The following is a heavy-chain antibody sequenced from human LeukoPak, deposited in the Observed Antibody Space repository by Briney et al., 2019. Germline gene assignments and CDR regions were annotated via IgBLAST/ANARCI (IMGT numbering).Heavy chain of an antibody. CDR3: ARATPATRWFGD. CDR1: GGSFSGYY. CDR2: INHSGST. J-gene: IGHJ4*02. Sequence: SETLSLTCAVYGGSFSGYYWSWIRQPPGKGLEWIGEINHSGSTNYNPSLKSRVTISVDTSKNQFSLKLSPVTAADTAVYYCARATPATRWFGDWGQGTLVTVSS. V-gene: IGHV4-34*01. D-gene: IGHD3-10*01.